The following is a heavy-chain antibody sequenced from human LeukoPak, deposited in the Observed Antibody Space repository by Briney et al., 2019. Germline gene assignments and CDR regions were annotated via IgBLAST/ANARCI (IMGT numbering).Heavy chain of an antibody. CDR3: ARDPNGDYVGAFDM. V-gene: IGHV3-23*01. D-gene: IGHD4-17*01. CDR2: IRGGGTGA. J-gene: IGHJ3*02. CDR1: GFTFSAFA. Sequence: GGSLRLSCTASGFTFSAFAMMWVRQAPGKGPEWIAAIRGGGTGAFYAGSVMGRFTISKVNSKDTLFLQMNNLRAEDTAVYYCARDPNGDYVGAFDMWGPGTMVTVSS.